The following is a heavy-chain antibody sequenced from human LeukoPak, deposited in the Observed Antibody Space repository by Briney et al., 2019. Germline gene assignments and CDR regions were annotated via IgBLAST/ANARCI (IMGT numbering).Heavy chain of an antibody. J-gene: IGHJ4*02. Sequence: ASVKVSCKASGYTFSGYYMNWVRQAPGQGLEWMGWINPNGGGTKYAQKFQGRVTMTSDTSISTAYMELSSLISDDTAVYYCARKSAARKTSEFDYWGQGTLVTVSS. CDR1: GYTFSGYY. D-gene: IGHD6-6*01. V-gene: IGHV1-2*02. CDR3: ARKSAARKTSEFDY. CDR2: INPNGGGT.